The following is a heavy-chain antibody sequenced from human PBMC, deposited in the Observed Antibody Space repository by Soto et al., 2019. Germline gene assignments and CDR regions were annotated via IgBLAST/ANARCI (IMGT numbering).Heavy chain of an antibody. Sequence: PSETLSLTCTVSGGSISSYYGSWIRQPPGKGLEWIGYIYYSGSTNYNPSLKSRVTISVDTSKNQFSLKLSSVTAADTAVYYCARGFEVRGYYYYMDVWGKGTTVTVSS. CDR3: ARGFEVRGYYYYMDV. CDR2: IYYSGST. V-gene: IGHV4-59*01. J-gene: IGHJ6*03. CDR1: GGSISSYY. D-gene: IGHD3-10*01.